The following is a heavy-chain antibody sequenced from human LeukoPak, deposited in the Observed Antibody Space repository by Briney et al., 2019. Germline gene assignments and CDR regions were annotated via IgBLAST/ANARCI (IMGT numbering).Heavy chain of an antibody. CDR3: ARRRAMVFYFDY. CDR2: IYYSGST. CDR1: GGSISSSSYY. V-gene: IGHV4-39*01. D-gene: IGHD5-18*01. Sequence: SETLSLTCTVSGGSISSSSYYWGWIRQPPGKGLEWIGSIYYSGSTYYNPSLKSRVTISVATSKNQFSLKLSSVTAADTAVYYCARRRAMVFYFDYWGQGTLVTVSS. J-gene: IGHJ4*02.